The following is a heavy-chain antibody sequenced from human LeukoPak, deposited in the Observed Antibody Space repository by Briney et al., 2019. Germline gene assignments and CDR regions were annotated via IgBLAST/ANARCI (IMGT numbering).Heavy chain of an antibody. V-gene: IGHV4-34*01. CDR1: GGSFSGYY. J-gene: IGHJ5*02. CDR3: ARVVIIRFEDCGDYVPENWFDP. CDR2: INHSGST. D-gene: IGHD4-17*01. Sequence: SETLSLTCAVYGGSFSGYYWSWIRQPPGKGLEWIGEINHSGSTNYNPSLKSRVTISVDTSKNQFSLKLSSVTAADTAVYYCARVVIIRFEDCGDYVPENWFDPWGQGTLVTVSS.